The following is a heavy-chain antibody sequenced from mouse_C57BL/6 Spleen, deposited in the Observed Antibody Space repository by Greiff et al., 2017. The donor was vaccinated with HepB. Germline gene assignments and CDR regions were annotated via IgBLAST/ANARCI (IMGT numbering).Heavy chain of an antibody. V-gene: IGHV1-69*01. CDR2: IDPSDSYT. Sequence: QVQLQQPGAELVMPGASVKLSCKASGYTFTSCWMHWVKQRPGQGLEWIGEIDPSDSYTNYNQKFKGKSTLTVDKSSSTAYMQLSSLTSEDSAVYYCARIDYGSRGEGYWGQGTTLTVSS. D-gene: IGHD1-1*01. CDR3: ARIDYGSRGEGY. J-gene: IGHJ2*01. CDR1: GYTFTSCW.